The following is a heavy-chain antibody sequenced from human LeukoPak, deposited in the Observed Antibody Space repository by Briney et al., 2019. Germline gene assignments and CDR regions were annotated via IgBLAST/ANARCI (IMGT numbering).Heavy chain of an antibody. D-gene: IGHD3-22*01. J-gene: IGHJ4*02. Sequence: EASVKVSCKASGGTFSSYAISWVRQAPGQGLEWMGGIIPIFGTANYAQEFQGRVTMTRDTSTSTVYMELSSLRSEDTAVYYCARPHDYYDSSAYYAYWGQGTLVTVSS. V-gene: IGHV1-69*05. CDR2: IIPIFGTA. CDR3: ARPHDYYDSSAYYAY. CDR1: GGTFSSYA.